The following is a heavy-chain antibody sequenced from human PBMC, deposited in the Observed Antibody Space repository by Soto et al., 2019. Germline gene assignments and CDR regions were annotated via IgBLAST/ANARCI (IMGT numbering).Heavy chain of an antibody. J-gene: IGHJ6*02. V-gene: IGHV5-51*01. CDR2: IHPGESDT. CDR1: GYSFTTYW. Sequence: PGESLKISCKSYGYSFTTYWIAWVRQMPGKGLEWMGSIHPGESDTRYSPSFQGQVTTSADRSITTAYLQWSSLKASDTAIYYCARHEATYYNFYGMDVWGQGTTVTVSS. CDR3: ARHEATYYNFYGMDV.